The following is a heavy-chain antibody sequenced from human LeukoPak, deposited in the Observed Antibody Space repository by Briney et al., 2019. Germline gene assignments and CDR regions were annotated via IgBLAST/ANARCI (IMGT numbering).Heavy chain of an antibody. CDR3: ARDRLYYYDSSGRPPFDP. CDR2: ISAYNGNT. V-gene: IGHV1-18*01. D-gene: IGHD3-22*01. Sequence: GASVKVSCKASGYTFTSYGISWVRQAPGQGLEWMGWISAYNGNTNYAQKLQGRVTMTTDTSTSTAYMELRSLRSDDTAVYYCARDRLYYYDSSGRPPFDPWGQGTLVTVSS. CDR1: GYTFTSYG. J-gene: IGHJ5*02.